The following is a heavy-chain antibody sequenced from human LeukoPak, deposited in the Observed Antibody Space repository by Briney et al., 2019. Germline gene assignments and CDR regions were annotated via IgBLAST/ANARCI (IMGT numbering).Heavy chain of an antibody. CDR2: IYYSGST. Sequence: PSETLSLTCTVSGGSISSSSYYWGWIRQPPGKGLEWIGSIYYSGSTYYNPSLKSRVTISVDTSKNQFSLKLSSVTAADTAVYFCARDYWSRGMAAAGRYYYYFLDVWGIGTTVTVSS. CDR3: ARDYWSRGMAAAGRYYYYFLDV. J-gene: IGHJ6*03. V-gene: IGHV4-39*07. CDR1: GGSISSSSYY. D-gene: IGHD6-13*01.